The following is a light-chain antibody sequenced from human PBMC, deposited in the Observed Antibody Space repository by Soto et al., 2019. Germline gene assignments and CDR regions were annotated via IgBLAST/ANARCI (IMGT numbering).Light chain of an antibody. Sequence: DTQMTQSPSSLSASVGDRVNITCRASQSISRYLNSYQQKPGKAPKRLIYAASPLQSAVPSRFSGSGCGTDFTLIISSLQPEDFAAYYCQQSYSTPYTVGPGTKLEI. CDR3: QQSYSTPYT. J-gene: IGKJ2*01. CDR2: AAS. V-gene: IGKV1-39*01. CDR1: QSISRY.